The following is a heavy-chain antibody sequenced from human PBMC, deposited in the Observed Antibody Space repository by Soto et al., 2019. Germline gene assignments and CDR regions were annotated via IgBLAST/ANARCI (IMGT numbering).Heavy chain of an antibody. CDR3: AKDPRSITGTTSSEDFQQ. CDR1: GGTFSGYA. V-gene: IGHV1-69*01. J-gene: IGHJ1*01. Sequence: QAQLMQSGAEVKKPGSSVKVSCKASGGTFSGYAISWVRQAPGQGLEWMGGIIPVLGITNYAQKFQGRITIAADESTGTAHTDLRSLSSEDTAVYYCAKDPRSITGTTSSEDFQQWGQGTLVTVSS. D-gene: IGHD1-20*01. CDR2: IIPVLGIT.